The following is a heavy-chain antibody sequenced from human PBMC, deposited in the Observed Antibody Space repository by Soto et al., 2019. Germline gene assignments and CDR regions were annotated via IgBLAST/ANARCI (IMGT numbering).Heavy chain of an antibody. D-gene: IGHD1-26*01. CDR2: IYHSGST. V-gene: IGHV4-30-2*06. CDR3: ARDRNSGSRPDAFDI. J-gene: IGHJ3*02. Sequence: SETLSLTCSVSGGSINSGRSSWNWIRQSPGKGLEWIAYIYHSGSTYYNPSLKSRVTISVDRSENQFSLKLTSVTAADTAVYYCARDRNSGSRPDAFDIWGQGTMVTVSS. CDR1: GGSINSGRSS.